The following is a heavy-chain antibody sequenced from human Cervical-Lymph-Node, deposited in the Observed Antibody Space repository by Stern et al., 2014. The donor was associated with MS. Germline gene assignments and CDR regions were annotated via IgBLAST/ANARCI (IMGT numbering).Heavy chain of an antibody. D-gene: IGHD4-17*01. Sequence: QVTLRESGPVLVKPTETLTLTCTVSGFSLSNARMGVSWIRQPPGKALEGLGHIFSNDEKSYSTSLKSRLTISKDTSKSQVVLTMTNMDPVDTATYYCARAASMTTVTRALRYGMDVWGQGTTVTVSS. V-gene: IGHV2-26*01. CDR2: IFSNDEK. CDR1: GFSLSNARMG. CDR3: ARAASMTTVTRALRYGMDV. J-gene: IGHJ6*02.